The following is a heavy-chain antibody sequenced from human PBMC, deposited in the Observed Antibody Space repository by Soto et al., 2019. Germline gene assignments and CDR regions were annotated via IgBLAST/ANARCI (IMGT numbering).Heavy chain of an antibody. D-gene: IGHD3-10*01. Sequence: SETLSLTCTVSGGSISSSSYYWGWIRQPPGKGLEWIGSIYYSGSTYYNPSLKSRVTISVDTSKNQFSLKLSSVTAADTAVYYCARLGDYYGTRRPGGYGMVVWGQRTTGTVSS. CDR3: ARLGDYYGTRRPGGYGMVV. CDR2: IYYSGST. V-gene: IGHV4-39*01. CDR1: GGSISSSSYY. J-gene: IGHJ6*02.